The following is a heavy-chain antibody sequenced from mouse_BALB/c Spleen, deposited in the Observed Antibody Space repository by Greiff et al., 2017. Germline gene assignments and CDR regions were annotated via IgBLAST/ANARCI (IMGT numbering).Heavy chain of an antibody. CDR2: IYPGDGDT. Sequence: VQLQQSGAELVRPGSSVKISCKASGYAFSSYWMNWVKQRPGQGLEWIGQIYPGDGDTNYNGKFKGKATLTADKSSSTAYKQLSSLTSEDSAVYFCARGDYYGSSYYFDYWGQGTTLTVSS. D-gene: IGHD1-1*01. V-gene: IGHV1-80*01. CDR3: ARGDYYGSSYYFDY. J-gene: IGHJ2*01. CDR1: GYAFSSYW.